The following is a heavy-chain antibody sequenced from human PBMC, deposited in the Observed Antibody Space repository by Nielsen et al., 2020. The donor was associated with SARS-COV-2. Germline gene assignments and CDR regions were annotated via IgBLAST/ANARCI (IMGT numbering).Heavy chain of an antibody. CDR2: ISYDGSNK. Sequence: GGSLRLSCAASGFTFSSYAMHWVRQAPGKGLEWVAVISYDGSNKYYADSVKGRFTISRDNSKNTLYLQMNSLRAEDTAVYYCANAGSGSYLNWFDPWGQETLVTVSS. CDR1: GFTFSSYA. J-gene: IGHJ5*02. CDR3: ANAGSGSYLNWFDP. V-gene: IGHV3-30-3*01. D-gene: IGHD3-10*01.